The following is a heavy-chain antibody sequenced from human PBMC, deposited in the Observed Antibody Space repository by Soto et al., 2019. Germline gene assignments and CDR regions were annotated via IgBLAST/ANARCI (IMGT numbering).Heavy chain of an antibody. D-gene: IGHD3-3*01. J-gene: IGHJ4*02. CDR2: INSDGGNK. CDR3: AKDAPYYDFWSGYDY. CDR1: GFTFTSFW. V-gene: IGHV3-74*01. Sequence: GGSLRLSCAASGFTFTSFWMHWVRQVPGKGLVWVSRINSDGGNKRYADSVKGRFIISRDNAKGTLYLQMNSLRAEDTAVYYCAKDAPYYDFWSGYDYWGQGTLVTVSS.